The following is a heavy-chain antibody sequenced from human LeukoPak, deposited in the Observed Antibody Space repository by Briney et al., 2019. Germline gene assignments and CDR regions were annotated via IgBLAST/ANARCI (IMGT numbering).Heavy chain of an antibody. V-gene: IGHV3-74*01. CDR2: INSDGSST. CDR1: GFTFSSYW. Sequence: GGSLRLSCAASGFTFSSYWMHWVRQAPGKGLVWVSRINSDGSSTSYADSVRGRFSISRDNAKNTLYLQMNSLRAEDTAVCYCAREGYYSGFGFWGQGTLVTVSP. D-gene: IGHD1-26*01. J-gene: IGHJ4*02. CDR3: AREGYYSGFGF.